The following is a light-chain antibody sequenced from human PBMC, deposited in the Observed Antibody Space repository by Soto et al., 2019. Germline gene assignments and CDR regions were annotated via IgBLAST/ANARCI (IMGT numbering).Light chain of an antibody. Sequence: EIVMTQSPATLSVSPGERATLSCRASQSVSSNLASYQQKPGQAPRLLIYGASTRATGIPARFSGSGSGTEFTLTISSLQSEDFAVYYCQQYNNWPSWTFGQGTKLEIK. J-gene: IGKJ2*02. CDR1: QSVSSN. V-gene: IGKV3-15*01. CDR2: GAS. CDR3: QQYNNWPSWT.